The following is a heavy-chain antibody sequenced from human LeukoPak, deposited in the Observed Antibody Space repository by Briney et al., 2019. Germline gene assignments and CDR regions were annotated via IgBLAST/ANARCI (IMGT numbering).Heavy chain of an antibody. J-gene: IGHJ3*02. CDR2: IYYSGST. CDR1: GGSISSYY. CDR3: ARDSSSARSLFDWVLLHAFDI. Sequence: ASETLSLTCTVSGGSISSYYWSWIRQPPGKGLEWIGYIYYSGSTNYNPSLKSRVTISVDTSKNQFSLKLIPVTAADTAVYYCARDSSSARSLFDWVLLHAFDIWGQGTMVTVSS. V-gene: IGHV4-59*01. D-gene: IGHD3-9*01.